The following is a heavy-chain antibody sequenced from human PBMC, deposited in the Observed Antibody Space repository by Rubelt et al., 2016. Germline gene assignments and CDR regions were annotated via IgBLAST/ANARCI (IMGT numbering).Heavy chain of an antibody. J-gene: IGHJ6*02. D-gene: IGHD6-19*01. CDR2: IYHSGST. V-gene: IGHV4-4*02. CDR1: GGSISSSNW. Sequence: LSLTCAVSGGSISSSNWWSWVRQPPGKGLEWIGEIYHSGSTYYNPSLKSRVTISVDTSKNQFSLKLSSVTAADTAVYYCARHKSSGWYNGMDVWGQGTTVTVSS. CDR3: ARHKSSGWYNGMDV.